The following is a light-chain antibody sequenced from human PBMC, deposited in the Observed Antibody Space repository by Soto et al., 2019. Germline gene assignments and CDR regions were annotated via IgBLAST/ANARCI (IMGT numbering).Light chain of an antibody. CDR3: HQYGSAPGT. J-gene: IGKJ1*01. Sequence: IVLTQSPGTLSLSPGERGALSCRASQSVSSNYVAWYQQKPGQAPRLLISGASNRATGTPDRFRGSGSGTDFTLTITRLEPEDFAVYYCHQYGSAPGTFGQGTKVEIK. CDR2: GAS. CDR1: QSVSSNY. V-gene: IGKV3-20*01.